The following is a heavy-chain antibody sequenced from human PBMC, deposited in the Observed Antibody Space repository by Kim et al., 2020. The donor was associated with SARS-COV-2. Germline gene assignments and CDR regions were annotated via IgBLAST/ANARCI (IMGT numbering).Heavy chain of an antibody. CDR2: IYYSGST. CDR1: GGSISSYY. D-gene: IGHD3-9*01. CDR3: ARDRNDILTGYPPRYYYGMDV. J-gene: IGHJ6*02. V-gene: IGHV4-59*01. Sequence: SETLSLTCTVSGGSISSYYWSWIRQPPGKGLEWIGYIYYSGSTNYNPSLKSRVTISVDTSKNQFSLKLSSVTAADTAVYYCARDRNDILTGYPPRYYYGMDVWGQGTTVTVSS.